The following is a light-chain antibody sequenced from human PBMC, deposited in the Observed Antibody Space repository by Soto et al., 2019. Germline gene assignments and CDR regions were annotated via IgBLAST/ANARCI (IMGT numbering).Light chain of an antibody. V-gene: IGKV1-39*01. CDR2: GAS. CDR1: QSINIY. J-gene: IGKJ2*01. Sequence: IQMTQSPSSLSASVGDRVTVTCRASQSINIYLNWYQQKPGKAPTHLIYGASSLQSRVPSRFSDDKSRTDCTLTISSLKPEDFATYYCQQSYRSPYTFGQGTKLEIK. CDR3: QQSYRSPYT.